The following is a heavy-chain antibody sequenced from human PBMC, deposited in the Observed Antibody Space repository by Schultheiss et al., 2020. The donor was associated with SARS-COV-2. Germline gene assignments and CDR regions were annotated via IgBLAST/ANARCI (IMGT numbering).Heavy chain of an antibody. V-gene: IGHV4-61*02. Sequence: SETLSLTCTVSGGSISSSSYYWSWIRQPAGKGLEWIGRIYTSGSTYYNPSLKSRVTISVDTSKNQFSLKLSSVTAADTAVYYCARSIAARPRVWYFDLWGRGTLVTVSS. CDR3: ARSIAARPRVWYFDL. CDR1: GGSISSSSYY. D-gene: IGHD6-6*01. J-gene: IGHJ2*01. CDR2: IYTSGST.